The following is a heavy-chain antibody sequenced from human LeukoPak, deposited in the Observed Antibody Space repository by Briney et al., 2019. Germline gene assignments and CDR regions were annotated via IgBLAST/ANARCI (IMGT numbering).Heavy chain of an antibody. V-gene: IGHV4-39*01. CDR3: ATESRYSSSWYGPGDY. CDR1: GGSISSSSYY. J-gene: IGHJ4*02. CDR2: IYYSGST. Sequence: PSETLSLTCTVSGGSISSSSYYWGWIRQPPGKGLEWLGSIYYSGSTYYNPSLKSRVTISVDTSKNQFSLKLSSVTAADTAVYYCATESRYSSSWYGPGDYWGQGTLVTVSS. D-gene: IGHD6-13*01.